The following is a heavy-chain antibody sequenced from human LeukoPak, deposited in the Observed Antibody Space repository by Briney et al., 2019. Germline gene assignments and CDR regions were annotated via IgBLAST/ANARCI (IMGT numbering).Heavy chain of an antibody. V-gene: IGHV4-39*02. CDR3: ARRLAAGNDGFDV. J-gene: IGHJ3*01. CDR1: GVSIYSSTYY. CDR2: IYYNEDT. Sequence: SETLSLTCSVSGVSIYSSTYYWAWIRQPPGKGLEFIGSIYYNEDTFHNPSLKSRLTISVDTSANLFSLRLTSVTAADTATYYCARRLAAGNDGFDVWGQGTVVTVSS. D-gene: IGHD2-15*01.